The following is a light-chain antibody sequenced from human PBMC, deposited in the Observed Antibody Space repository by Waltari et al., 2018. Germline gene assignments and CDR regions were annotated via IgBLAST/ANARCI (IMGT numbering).Light chain of an antibody. V-gene: IGLV1-47*01. Sequence: QSVLTQPPSASGTPGQRVTISCSGSSSNTGSNYVYWFQQLPGTAPKLVIYSNNQGPSGVTDRFSGSKSGTSASLAIRGLRSEDEADYSCAAWDDSLSGPVFVGGTKLTVL. CDR3: AAWDDSLSGPV. J-gene: IGLJ3*02. CDR1: SSNTGSNY. CDR2: SNN.